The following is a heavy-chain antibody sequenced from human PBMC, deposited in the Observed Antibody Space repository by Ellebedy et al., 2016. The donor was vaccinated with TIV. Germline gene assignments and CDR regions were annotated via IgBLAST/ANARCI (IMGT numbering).Heavy chain of an antibody. CDR2: VAERDGRT. CDR1: GFTFSGYA. D-gene: IGHD2-15*01. J-gene: IGHJ3*02. Sequence: GESLKISCAASGFTFSGYAMSWVRQAPGKGLEWVSAVAERDGRTFYADSVKGRFTISRDNAKNSLYLQMNSLRAEDTAVYYCARGVVAAVTDAFDIWGQGTMVTVSS. V-gene: IGHV3-23*01. CDR3: ARGVVAAVTDAFDI.